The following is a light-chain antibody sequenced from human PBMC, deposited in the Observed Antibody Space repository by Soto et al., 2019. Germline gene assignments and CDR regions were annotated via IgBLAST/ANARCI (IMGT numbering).Light chain of an antibody. CDR2: GTS. J-gene: IGKJ1*01. CDR1: QSITSNY. CDR3: QQYGSSRTWT. Sequence: IVMTQSPATLSVSPGERATLSCRASQSITSNYLAWYQQKSGQAPRLLIYGTSNRASGIPDRFSGSGSGTDFTLTISRLEPEDFAVYYCQQYGSSRTWTFGQGTKVDIK. V-gene: IGKV3-20*01.